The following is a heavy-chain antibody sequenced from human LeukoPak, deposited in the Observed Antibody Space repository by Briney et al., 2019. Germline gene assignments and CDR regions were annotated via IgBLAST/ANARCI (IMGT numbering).Heavy chain of an antibody. CDR3: VRGNYGFDS. Sequence: PGGSLRLSCAASGFTFSDYYMAWVRQAPGKGLEWISYINGPGSNIDYADSVKGRFTISRDNGQNSLYLQLNSLRADDTAVYYCVRGNYGFDSWGQGTLVTVSS. V-gene: IGHV3-11*04. J-gene: IGHJ4*02. CDR1: GFTFSDYY. CDR2: INGPGSNI. D-gene: IGHD3-10*01.